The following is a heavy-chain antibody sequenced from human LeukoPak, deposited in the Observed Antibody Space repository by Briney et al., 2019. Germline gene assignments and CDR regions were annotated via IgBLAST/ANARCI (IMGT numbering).Heavy chain of an antibody. CDR1: GFTFSDYY. D-gene: IGHD3-10*01. CDR3: ARDESGGSGSLTNFDY. CDR2: ISSSGSTI. Sequence: GGSLRLSCAASGFTFSDYYMSWIRQAPGKGLEWVSYISSSGSTIYYADSVKGRFTISRDNAKNSLYLQMNSLRAEDTAVYYCARDESGGSGSLTNFDYWGQGTLVTVSS. J-gene: IGHJ4*02. V-gene: IGHV3-11*01.